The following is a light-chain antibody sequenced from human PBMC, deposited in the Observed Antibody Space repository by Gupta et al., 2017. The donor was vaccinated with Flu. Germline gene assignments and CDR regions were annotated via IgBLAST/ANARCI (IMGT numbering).Light chain of an antibody. V-gene: IGLV2-14*01. Sequence: QSALTQPASVSGSPGQSITISCTGTSGDIGVYDYVSWYQQHPGKAPKLMIYEVSSRPAGVSSRFSGSKAGNTASLTISVRQAEDEADYYCSAYTTSSIWVFGGGTKLTVL. J-gene: IGLJ3*02. CDR1: SGDIGVYDY. CDR3: SAYTTSSIWV. CDR2: EVS.